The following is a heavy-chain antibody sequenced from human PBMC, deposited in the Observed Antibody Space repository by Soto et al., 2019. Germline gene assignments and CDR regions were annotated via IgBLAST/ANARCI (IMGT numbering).Heavy chain of an antibody. D-gene: IGHD7-27*01. Sequence: SEILSLTCAVSGYSISSGYYWGWIRQPPGKGLEWIGSIYHSGSTYYNPSLKSRVTISVDTSKNQFSLKLSSVTAADTAVYYCARDSPGYFDYWGQGTLVTVSS. J-gene: IGHJ4*02. CDR2: IYHSGST. CDR1: GYSISSGYY. V-gene: IGHV4-38-2*02. CDR3: ARDSPGYFDY.